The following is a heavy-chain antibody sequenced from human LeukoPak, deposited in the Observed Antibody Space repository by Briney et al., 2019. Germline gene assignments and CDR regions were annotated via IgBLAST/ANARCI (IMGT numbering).Heavy chain of an antibody. CDR1: GYSFTGYY. J-gene: IGHJ3*02. CDR3: ARVVSEWELIDAFDI. V-gene: IGHV1-46*01. D-gene: IGHD1-26*01. Sequence: ASVTVSYKASGYSFTGYYMHWVRQAPGQGLEWMGIINPSGGSTSYAQKFQGRVTMTRDMSTSTVYMELSSLRSEDTAVYYCARVVSEWELIDAFDIWGEGTMVTVSS. CDR2: INPSGGST.